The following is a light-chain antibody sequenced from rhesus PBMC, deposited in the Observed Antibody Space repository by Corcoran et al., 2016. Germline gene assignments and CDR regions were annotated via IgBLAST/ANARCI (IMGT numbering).Light chain of an antibody. CDR3: QQYNSRPFT. CDR1: QGISSW. CDR2: KES. V-gene: IGKV1-22*01. J-gene: IGKJ3*01. Sequence: DIQMTQSPSSLSASVGDTVAITCRASQGISSWLACYQQKPGKDPNLLLYKESSLQRGVPSRFSGSGSGIDCTLTISRLQSEDFATYDCQQYNSRPFTFGPGTKLDIK.